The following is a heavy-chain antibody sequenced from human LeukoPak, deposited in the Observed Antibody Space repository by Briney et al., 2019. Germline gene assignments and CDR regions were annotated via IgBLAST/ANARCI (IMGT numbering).Heavy chain of an antibody. Sequence: PGGSLRLSCAASGFTFSSYAMSWVRQAPGKGLEWVSAISGSGDTTYYTDSVKGRFSISRDNSKNTLYLQMNSLRAEDTAVYYCAKDRESRYGAYDLGDNWGQGTPVTVSS. V-gene: IGHV3-23*01. CDR1: GFTFSSYA. CDR2: ISGSGDTT. J-gene: IGHJ4*02. CDR3: AKDRESRYGAYDLGDN. D-gene: IGHD5-12*01.